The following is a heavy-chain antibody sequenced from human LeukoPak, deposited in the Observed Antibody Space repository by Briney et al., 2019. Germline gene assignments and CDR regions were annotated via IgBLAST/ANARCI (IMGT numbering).Heavy chain of an antibody. Sequence: SETLSLTCAVSGGSISSSNWWSWVRQPPGKGLEWIGEIYHSGSTNYNPSLKSRVTISVDKSKNQFSLKLSSVTAADTAVYYRVRLSGTSRFDPWGQGTLVTVSS. CDR2: IYHSGST. V-gene: IGHV4-4*02. CDR3: VRLSGTSRFDP. CDR1: GGSISSSNW. J-gene: IGHJ5*02. D-gene: IGHD2-2*01.